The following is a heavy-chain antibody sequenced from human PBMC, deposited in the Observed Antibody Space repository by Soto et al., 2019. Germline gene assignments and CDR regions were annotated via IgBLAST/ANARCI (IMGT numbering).Heavy chain of an antibody. CDR1: GFTFSSYA. J-gene: IGHJ3*02. CDR3: AKVTYCGGDCYLLGGRKRAAFDI. Sequence: GGSLRLSCAASGFTFSSYAMSWVRQAPGKGLEWVSAISGSGGSTYYADSVKGRFTISRDNSKNTLYLQMNSLRAEDTAVYYCAKVTYCGGDCYLLGGRKRAAFDIWGQGTMVTVS. CDR2: ISGSGGST. D-gene: IGHD2-21*02. V-gene: IGHV3-23*01.